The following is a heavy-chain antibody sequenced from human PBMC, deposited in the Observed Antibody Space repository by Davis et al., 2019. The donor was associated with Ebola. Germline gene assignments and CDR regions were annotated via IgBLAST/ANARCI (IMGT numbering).Heavy chain of an antibody. Sequence: PGGSLRLSCAASGFSFEDDAMHWVRQAPGKGLEWVSLISGHGDKTDYADSVKGRFIISRDNSKHSLSLQMNSLRPEDTAVYYCAKGIGWYKTNSFDPWGQGTLVTVSS. CDR3: AKGIGWYKTNSFDP. J-gene: IGHJ5*02. V-gene: IGHV3-43*02. CDR2: ISGHGDKT. CDR1: GFSFEDDA. D-gene: IGHD6-19*01.